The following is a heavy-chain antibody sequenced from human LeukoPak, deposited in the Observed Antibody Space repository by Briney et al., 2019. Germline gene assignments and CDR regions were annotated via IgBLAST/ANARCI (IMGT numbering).Heavy chain of an antibody. CDR3: AKDGGQWYSSGWYVGDY. Sequence: GGSLRLSCAASGFTFSSYGIHWVRQAPGKGLEWVAFIRYDGNNKYYADSVKGRFTVSRDNSKNTLYLQMNSLRAEDTAVYYCAKDGGQWYSSGWYVGDYWGQGTLVTVSS. CDR2: IRYDGNNK. CDR1: GFTFSSYG. D-gene: IGHD6-19*01. V-gene: IGHV3-30*02. J-gene: IGHJ4*02.